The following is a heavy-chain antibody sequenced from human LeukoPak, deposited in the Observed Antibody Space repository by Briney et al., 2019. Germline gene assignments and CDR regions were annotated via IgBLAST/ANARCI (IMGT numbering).Heavy chain of an antibody. CDR1: GYTFTVYY. Sequence: GASVTVSFKASGYTFTVYYMHWVRQAPGQGLEWMGWINPNSGGTNYAQKFQGRVTMTRDTSISTAYMELSRLRSDDTAVYYCAGASYSGSYLVDYWGQGTLVTVSS. D-gene: IGHD1-26*01. V-gene: IGHV1-2*02. CDR2: INPNSGGT. CDR3: AGASYSGSYLVDY. J-gene: IGHJ4*02.